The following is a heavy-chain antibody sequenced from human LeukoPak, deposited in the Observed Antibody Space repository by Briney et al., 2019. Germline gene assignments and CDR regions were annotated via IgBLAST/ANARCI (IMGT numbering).Heavy chain of an antibody. Sequence: PSETLSLTCTVYGGSFSGYYWSWIRQPPRKGLEWIGEINHSGSTNYNPSLKSRVTMSVHTSKNQFSLKLSSVTAAATAVYYCARATHSGSLAPFDYWGQGTLVTVSS. CDR3: ARATHSGSLAPFDY. V-gene: IGHV4-34*01. CDR1: GGSFSGYY. CDR2: INHSGST. J-gene: IGHJ4*02. D-gene: IGHD1-26*01.